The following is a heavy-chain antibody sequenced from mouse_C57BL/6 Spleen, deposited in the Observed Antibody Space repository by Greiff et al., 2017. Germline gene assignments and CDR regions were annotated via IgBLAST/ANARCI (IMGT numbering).Heavy chain of an antibody. V-gene: IGHV3-1*01. CDR2: ISYSGST. CDR3: ARVGLRGYFDY. Sequence: VQLQQSGPGMVKPSQSLSLTCTVTGYSITSGYDWHWIRHFPGNKLEWMGYISYSGSTNYNPSLKSRISITHDTSKNHFFLKLNSVTTEDTATYYCARVGLRGYFDYWGQGTTLTVSS. J-gene: IGHJ2*01. CDR1: GYSITSGYD. D-gene: IGHD2-2*01.